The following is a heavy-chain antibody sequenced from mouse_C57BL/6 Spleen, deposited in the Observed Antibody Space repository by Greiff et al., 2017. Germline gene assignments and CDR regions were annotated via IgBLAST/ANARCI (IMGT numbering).Heavy chain of an antibody. Sequence: VQLQQSGPELVKPGASVKIPCKASGYTFTDYNMDWVKQSHGKSLEWIGDINPNNGGTIYNQKFKGKATLTVDKSSSTAYMELRSLTSEDTAVYYCARLTGTRGYAMDYWGQGTSVTVSS. V-gene: IGHV1-18*01. D-gene: IGHD4-1*01. CDR3: ARLTGTRGYAMDY. CDR1: GYTFTDYN. J-gene: IGHJ4*01. CDR2: INPNNGGT.